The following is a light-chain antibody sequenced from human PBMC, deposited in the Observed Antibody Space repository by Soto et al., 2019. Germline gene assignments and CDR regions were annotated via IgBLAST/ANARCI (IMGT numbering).Light chain of an antibody. CDR1: SSDVGGYNY. J-gene: IGLJ2*01. Sequence: QSALTQPASVSGSPGQSITISCTGTSSDVGGYNYVSWYQQHPGKAPKLMIYDVSNRPSGVSNRFSGSKSGNTASLTISGLQAEDDAYYYCSSYTSSILLGGGTKLTVL. V-gene: IGLV2-14*01. CDR2: DVS. CDR3: SSYTSSIL.